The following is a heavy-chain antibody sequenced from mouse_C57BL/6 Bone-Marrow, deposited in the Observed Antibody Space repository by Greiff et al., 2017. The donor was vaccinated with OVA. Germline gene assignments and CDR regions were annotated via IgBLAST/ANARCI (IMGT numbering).Heavy chain of an antibody. CDR3: ARPLLDY. CDR2: IDPSDSYT. J-gene: IGHJ2*01. CDR1: GYTFTSYW. V-gene: IGHV1-50*01. Sequence: VKLQQPGAELVKPGASVKLSCKASGYTFTSYWMQWVKQRPGQGLEWIGEIDPSDSYTNYNQKFKGKATLTVDTSSSTAYMQLSSLTSEDAAVYYCARPLLDYWGQGTTLTVSS.